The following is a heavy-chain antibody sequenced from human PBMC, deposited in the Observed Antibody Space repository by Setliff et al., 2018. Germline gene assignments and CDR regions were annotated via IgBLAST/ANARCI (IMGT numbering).Heavy chain of an antibody. CDR1: GGTFNTYG. CDR3: ARDRDTRKYSSMGY. D-gene: IGHD6-13*01. J-gene: IGHJ4*02. Sequence: SVKVSCKASGGTFNTYGLSWVRQAPGQGLEWMGGIIPIIGEPNYAQKFQGRVTITADESTSTAYMELSSLRSEDTAVYYCARDRDTRKYSSMGYWGQGTLVTVSS. V-gene: IGHV1-69*13. CDR2: IIPIIGEP.